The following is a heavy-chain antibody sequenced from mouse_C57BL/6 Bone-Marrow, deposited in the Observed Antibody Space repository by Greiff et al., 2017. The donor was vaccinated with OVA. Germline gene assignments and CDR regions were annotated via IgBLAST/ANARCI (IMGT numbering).Heavy chain of an antibody. D-gene: IGHD1-1*01. V-gene: IGHV1-80*01. Sequence: VQLQQSGAELVKPGASVKISCKASGYAFSSYWMNWVKQRPGKGLEWIGQIYPGDGDTNYNGKFKGKATLTADKSSSTAYLQLSSLTSKDSAVYFYARYYYGSSPFAYWGQGTLVTVSA. J-gene: IGHJ3*01. CDR1: GYAFSSYW. CDR2: IYPGDGDT. CDR3: ARYYYGSSPFAY.